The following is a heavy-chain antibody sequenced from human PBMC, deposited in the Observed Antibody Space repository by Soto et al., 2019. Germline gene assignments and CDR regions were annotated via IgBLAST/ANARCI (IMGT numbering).Heavy chain of an antibody. Sequence: SVKVSCKASGGTFSSYAISWVRQAPGQGLEWMGGIIPIFGTANYAQKFQGRVTITADKSTSTAYMELSSLRSEDTAVYYCARDTYYYDSSGYYRESYFDYWGQGTLVTVSS. CDR3: ARDTYYYDSSGYYRESYFDY. D-gene: IGHD3-22*01. CDR2: IIPIFGTA. V-gene: IGHV1-69*06. CDR1: GGTFSSYA. J-gene: IGHJ4*02.